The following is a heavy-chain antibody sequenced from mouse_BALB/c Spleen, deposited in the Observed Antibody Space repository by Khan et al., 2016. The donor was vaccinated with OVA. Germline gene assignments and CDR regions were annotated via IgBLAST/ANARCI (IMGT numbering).Heavy chain of an antibody. CDR3: ARGYFGNYEFAY. V-gene: IGHV1S132*01. CDR1: GYTFTSYW. J-gene: IGHJ3*01. Sequence: QVQLQQSGAELVKPGASVKLSCKTSGYTFTSYWIQWVKQRPGQGLGWIGEIFPGTGTTYYIKIFKGKAKLTIDTSSTTAYMQLSSLTSEDSAVYFCARGYFGNYEFAYWGQGTLVTVSA. CDR2: IFPGTGTT. D-gene: IGHD2-1*01.